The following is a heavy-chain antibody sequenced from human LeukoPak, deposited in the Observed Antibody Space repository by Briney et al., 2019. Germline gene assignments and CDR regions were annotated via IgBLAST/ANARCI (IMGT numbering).Heavy chain of an antibody. J-gene: IGHJ6*03. CDR3: ARGEISSGWYLYYYYYMDV. CDR1: GYSFSGHY. V-gene: IGHV1-8*03. CDR2: MNPNSGNT. Sequence: ASVKVSCKASGYSFSGHYMHWVRQATGQGLEWMGWMNPNSGNTGYAQKFQGRVTITRNTSISTAYMELSSLRSEDTAVYYCARGEISSGWYLYYYYYMDVWGKGTTVTVSS. D-gene: IGHD6-19*01.